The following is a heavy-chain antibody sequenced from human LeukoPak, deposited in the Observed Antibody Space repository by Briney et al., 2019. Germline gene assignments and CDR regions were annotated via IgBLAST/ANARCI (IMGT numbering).Heavy chain of an antibody. J-gene: IGHJ4*02. Sequence: GRSLRLSCTASGFTFGDYALSWFRQAPGRGLEWVGFIRSKASGGTTEYAASVKGRFAISRDDSKSIAYLQMNSLKTEDTAVYYCTIEAYYGSGRGVDYWGQGTLVTVSS. V-gene: IGHV3-49*03. CDR2: IRSKASGGTT. CDR3: TIEAYYGSGRGVDY. D-gene: IGHD3-10*01. CDR1: GFTFGDYA.